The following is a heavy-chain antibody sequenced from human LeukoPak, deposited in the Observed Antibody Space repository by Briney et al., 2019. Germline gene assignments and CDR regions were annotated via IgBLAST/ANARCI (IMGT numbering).Heavy chain of an antibody. Sequence: PGGSLRLSCAGSGFTFSTYSMHWVRQPPGKGLEWVAVAAFDGSIKYNADSVKGRFTISKDSSKNTLNLQISSLRDEDTAVYYCAREAYYDKTGAPDHWGQGILVTVSS. CDR1: GFTFSTYS. V-gene: IGHV3-30-3*01. J-gene: IGHJ5*02. CDR3: AREAYYDKTGAPDH. D-gene: IGHD3-22*01. CDR2: AAFDGSIK.